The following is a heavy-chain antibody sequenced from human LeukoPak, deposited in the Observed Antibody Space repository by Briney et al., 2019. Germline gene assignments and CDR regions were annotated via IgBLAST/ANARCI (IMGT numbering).Heavy chain of an antibody. D-gene: IGHD6-19*01. CDR3: ARVGGSGWPLDY. J-gene: IGHJ4*02. Sequence: PGGSLRLSCAASGFTFRSYGMHWVRQAPGKGLEWVAFIRYDGSDKHYADSVKGRFTISRDNSANTLSLQTNGLSTEDTAVYYCARVGGSGWPLDYWGQGTLVTVSS. CDR1: GFTFRSYG. CDR2: IRYDGSDK. V-gene: IGHV3-30*02.